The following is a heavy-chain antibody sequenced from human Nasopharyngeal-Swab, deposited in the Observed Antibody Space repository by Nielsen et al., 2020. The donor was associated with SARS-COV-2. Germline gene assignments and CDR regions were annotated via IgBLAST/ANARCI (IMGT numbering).Heavy chain of an antibody. Sequence: GGSLRLSCAASGFTFSSYAMSWVRQAPGKGLEWVSAISGSGGSTYYADSVKGRSTISRDNSKNTLYLQMNSLRAEDTAVYYCATPNYYGSGSYRKGGDAFDIWGQGTMVTVSS. D-gene: IGHD3-10*01. J-gene: IGHJ3*02. V-gene: IGHV3-23*01. CDR1: GFTFSSYA. CDR2: ISGSGGST. CDR3: ATPNYYGSGSYRKGGDAFDI.